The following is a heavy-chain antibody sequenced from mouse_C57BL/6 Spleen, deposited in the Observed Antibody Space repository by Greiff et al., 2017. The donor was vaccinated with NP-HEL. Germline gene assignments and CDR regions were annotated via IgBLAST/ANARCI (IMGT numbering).Heavy chain of an antibody. J-gene: IGHJ1*03. CDR2: IDPSDSYT. Sequence: VQLQQSGAELVMPGASVKLSCKASGYTFTSYWMHWVKQRPGQGLEWIGEIDPSDSYTNYNQEFKGKSTLTVDKSSSTAYMQLSSLTSEDSAVYYCAITTVVPGRYFDVWGTGTTVTVSS. D-gene: IGHD1-1*01. CDR1: GYTFTSYW. CDR3: AITTVVPGRYFDV. V-gene: IGHV1-69*01.